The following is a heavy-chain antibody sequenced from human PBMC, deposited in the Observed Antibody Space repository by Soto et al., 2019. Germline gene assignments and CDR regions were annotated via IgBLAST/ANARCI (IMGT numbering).Heavy chain of an antibody. CDR3: AKLNRLRMVAAIDY. J-gene: IGHJ4*02. CDR2: ISGSGGST. Sequence: GGSLRLSCAASGFTFSSYAMSWVRQAPGKGLEWVSAISGSGGSTYYADSVKGRFTISRDNSKNTLYLQMNSLRAEDTAVYYCAKLNRLRMVAAIDYWGQRTLVTVSS. V-gene: IGHV3-23*01. CDR1: GFTFSSYA. D-gene: IGHD2-15*01.